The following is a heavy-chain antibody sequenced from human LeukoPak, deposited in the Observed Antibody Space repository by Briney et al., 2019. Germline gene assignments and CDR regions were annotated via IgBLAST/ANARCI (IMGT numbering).Heavy chain of an antibody. V-gene: IGHV3-23*01. CDR2: ISGSGGST. J-gene: IGHJ4*02. CDR3: ARRPGSFHDY. D-gene: IGHD3-10*01. Sequence: AGGSLRLPCAASGFTFSSYAMSWVRQAPGKGLEWVSAISGSGGSTYYADSVKGRFAISRDNSKNTLYLQMNSLRAEDTAVYYCARRPGSFHDYWGQGTLVTVSS. CDR1: GFTFSSYA.